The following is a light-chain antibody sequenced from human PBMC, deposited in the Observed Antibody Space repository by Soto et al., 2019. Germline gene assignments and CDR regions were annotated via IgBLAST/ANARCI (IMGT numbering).Light chain of an antibody. J-gene: IGKJ1*01. V-gene: IGKV1-17*01. Sequence: DIQMTQSPSSLSASVGDRVSITCRASQSISTHLSWYQQKPGKAPKLLIYAASSLQRGVPSRFSGSGSGTEFTLTISSLQPDDFATYYCQQYNGYSTWTFGQGTKVDIK. CDR1: QSISTH. CDR3: QQYNGYSTWT. CDR2: AAS.